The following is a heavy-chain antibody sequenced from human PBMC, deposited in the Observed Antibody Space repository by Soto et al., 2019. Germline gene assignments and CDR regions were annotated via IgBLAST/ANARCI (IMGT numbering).Heavy chain of an antibody. D-gene: IGHD3-10*01. V-gene: IGHV3-23*01. Sequence: GGSLRLSCAASGFTFSSYAMSWVRQAPGKGLEWVSAISGSGGSTYYADSVKGRFTISRDNSKNTLYLQMNSLRAEDTAVYYCAKNDLDMITMVRGVIITFGYWGQGTLVTVSS. CDR1: GFTFSSYA. CDR2: ISGSGGST. J-gene: IGHJ4*02. CDR3: AKNDLDMITMVRGVIITFGY.